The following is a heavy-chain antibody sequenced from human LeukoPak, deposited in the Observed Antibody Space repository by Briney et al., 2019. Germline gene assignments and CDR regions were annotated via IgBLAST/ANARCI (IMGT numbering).Heavy chain of an antibody. V-gene: IGHV4-4*07. CDR1: GGSISSYY. J-gene: IGHJ3*02. D-gene: IGHD3-9*01. CDR2: IYTSGST. CDR3: ARGPDYDILTGYYGIQADAFDI. Sequence: SETLSLTCTVSGGSISSYYWSWIRQPAGKGLEWIGRIYTSGSTNYNPSLKSRVTMSVDTPKNQFSLKLSSVTAADTAVYYCARGPDYDILTGYYGIQADAFDIWGQGTMVTVSS.